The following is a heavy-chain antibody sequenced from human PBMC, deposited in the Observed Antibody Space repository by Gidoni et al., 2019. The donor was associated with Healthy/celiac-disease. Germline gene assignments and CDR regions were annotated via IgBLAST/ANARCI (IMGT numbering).Heavy chain of an antibody. V-gene: IGHV3-30*03. J-gene: IGHJ4*02. Sequence: QVQLVESGGGVVQPGRSLRLSCAASGFTFSSYGMHWVRQAPGKGLEWVAVISYDGSNKYYADSVKGRFTISRDNSKNTLYLQMNSLRAEDTAVYYCARGMITFGGVIPRYYFDYRGQGTLVTVSS. D-gene: IGHD3-16*02. CDR3: ARGMITFGGVIPRYYFDY. CDR1: GFTFSSYG. CDR2: ISYDGSNK.